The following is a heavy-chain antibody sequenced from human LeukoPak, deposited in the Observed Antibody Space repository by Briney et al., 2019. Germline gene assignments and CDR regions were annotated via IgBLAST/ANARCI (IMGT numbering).Heavy chain of an antibody. V-gene: IGHV3-23*01. D-gene: IGHD6-19*01. CDR3: AILRSLAVAAPIDY. CDR1: GFTFSSHA. Sequence: GGSLRLSCAGSGFTFSSHAMSWVRQAPGKGLEWVSAISGSGGSTYYADSVKGRFTISRDNSKNTLYLQMNSLRAEGTAVYYCAILRSLAVAAPIDYWGQGSLVTVSS. J-gene: IGHJ4*02. CDR2: ISGSGGST.